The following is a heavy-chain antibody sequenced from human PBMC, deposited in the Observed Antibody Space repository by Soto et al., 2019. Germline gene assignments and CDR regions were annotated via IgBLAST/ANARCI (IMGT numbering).Heavy chain of an antibody. CDR3: ARGRGSGSYYTVPEGANLNWFDP. CDR2: IYYSGST. D-gene: IGHD3-10*01. V-gene: IGHV4-59*01. CDR1: GGSISSYY. J-gene: IGHJ5*02. Sequence: QVQLQESGPGLVKPSETLSLTCTVSGGSISSYYWSWIRQPPGKGLEWSGYIYYSGSTNYNHSLRSRVTISVDTSKNRFSLKLSSVTAADTAVYYCARGRGSGSYYTVPEGANLNWFDPWGQGTLVTVSS.